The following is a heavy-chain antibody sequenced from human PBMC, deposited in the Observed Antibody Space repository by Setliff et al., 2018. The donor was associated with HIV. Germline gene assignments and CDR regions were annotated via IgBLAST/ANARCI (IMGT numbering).Heavy chain of an antibody. D-gene: IGHD3-10*01. Sequence: PSETLSLTCTVSGGSISSSNYFWSWIRQPPGKGLEWIGEINHSGSTYYNPSLKSRVTISVDTSKNQFSLKLSSVTAADTAVYYCARTAQSLWFGEKNHAFDIWGQGTMVTVSS. CDR2: INHSGST. CDR3: ARTAQSLWFGEKNHAFDI. CDR1: GGSISSSNYF. J-gene: IGHJ3*02. V-gene: IGHV4-39*07.